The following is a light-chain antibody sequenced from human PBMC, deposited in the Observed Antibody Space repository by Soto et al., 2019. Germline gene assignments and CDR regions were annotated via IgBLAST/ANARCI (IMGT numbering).Light chain of an antibody. CDR1: SSNIGSNN. V-gene: IGLV1-44*01. Sequence: QSALTQTPSASGTPGQRVNISCSGSSSNIGSNNVNWYQQLPGTAPKLLIYSNNQRPSGVPDRFSGSKSGTSAPLAISGLQSEDEADYYCEAWDDSLNGVVFGGGTKLTVL. CDR3: EAWDDSLNGVV. CDR2: SNN. J-gene: IGLJ2*01.